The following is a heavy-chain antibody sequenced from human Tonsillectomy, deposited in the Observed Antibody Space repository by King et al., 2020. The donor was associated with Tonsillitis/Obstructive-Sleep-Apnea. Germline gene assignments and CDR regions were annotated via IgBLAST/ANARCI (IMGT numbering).Heavy chain of an antibody. D-gene: IGHD4-17*01. CDR1: GYTFTNYY. V-gene: IGHV1-46*01. CDR2: INPIGGST. Sequence: QLVQSGAEVKKPGASVKVSCTASGYTFTNYYMHWVRQSPGQGLEWMGIINPIGGSTSYAQKFQGRVTMTRDTSTSTVYMELCSLRSEDTAVYYCARFRPGDPNAFDIWGQGKMVTVSS. J-gene: IGHJ3*02. CDR3: ARFRPGDPNAFDI.